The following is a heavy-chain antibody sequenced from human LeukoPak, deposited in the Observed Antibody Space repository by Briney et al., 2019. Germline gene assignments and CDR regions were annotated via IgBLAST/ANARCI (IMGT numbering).Heavy chain of an antibody. CDR3: ARDRRVGYSGGLYRSVFDY. CDR1: GGTFSSYA. Sequence: ASVKVSCKASGGTFSSYAISWVRQAPGQGLEWMGGIIPIFGTANYAQKFQGRVTITADESTSTAYMELRSLRSDDTAVYYCARDRRVGYSGGLYRSVFDYWGRGTLVTVSS. V-gene: IGHV1-69*13. D-gene: IGHD5-12*01. J-gene: IGHJ4*02. CDR2: IIPIFGTA.